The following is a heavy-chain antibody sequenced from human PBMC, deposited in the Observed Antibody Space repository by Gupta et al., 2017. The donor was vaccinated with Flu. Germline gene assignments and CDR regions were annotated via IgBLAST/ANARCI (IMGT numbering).Heavy chain of an antibody. Sequence: EVQLVESGGGLVQPGGSLRLSCAAYGFTFSTYWMHWVRQAPGKGLEWVSRIQSDGSTTTYADSVKGRFTISRDNAKNTLYLQLNSLRAEDTAVYYCAADGDRRGYYYAIDIWGQGTMVTVSS. V-gene: IGHV3-74*01. D-gene: IGHD3-22*01. CDR2: IQSDGSTT. CDR1: GFTFSTYW. CDR3: AADGDRRGYYYAIDI. J-gene: IGHJ3*02.